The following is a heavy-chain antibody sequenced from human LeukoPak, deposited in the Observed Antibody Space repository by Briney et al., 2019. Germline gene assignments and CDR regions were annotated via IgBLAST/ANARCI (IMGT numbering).Heavy chain of an antibody. V-gene: IGHV3-23*01. D-gene: IGHD6-13*01. J-gene: IGHJ6*02. CDR2: ISGSGGST. CDR3: AKLGYSSSWYDFDYYYGMDV. CDR1: GFTFSSYA. Sequence: GGSPRLSCAAPGFTFSSYAMSWVRPAPGKGLEWVSAISGSGGSTYYADSVKGRFTISRDNSKNTLYLQMNSLRAEDTAVYYCAKLGYSSSWYDFDYYYGMDVWGQGTTVTVPS.